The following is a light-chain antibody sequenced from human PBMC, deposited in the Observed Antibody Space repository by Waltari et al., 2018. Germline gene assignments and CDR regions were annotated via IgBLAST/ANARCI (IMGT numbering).Light chain of an antibody. CDR2: DVS. J-gene: IGLJ2*01. Sequence: QSALTQPASVSGSPGQSITISCTGTNSDVGGYDYVSWYQQHPGKAPTLIIYDVSNRPSGVSNRFLGSKSGNTASLTISGLQAEDEADYYCNSYTSSSTRVFGGGTKLTVL. CDR1: NSDVGGYDY. CDR3: NSYTSSSTRV. V-gene: IGLV2-14*03.